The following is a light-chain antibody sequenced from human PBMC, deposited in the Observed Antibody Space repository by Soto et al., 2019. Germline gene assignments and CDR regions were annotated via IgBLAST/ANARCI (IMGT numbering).Light chain of an antibody. CDR3: QHRSNWPPFT. Sequence: EIVLTQSPATLSLSPGERATHSCRASHSVRTSLAWYQQKPGQAPRLLIYDASNRATGIPVRFSGSGYGTDFTLTISSLEPEDFAVYYCQHRSNWPPFTFGQGTKVEIK. J-gene: IGKJ2*01. CDR1: HSVRTS. V-gene: IGKV3-11*01. CDR2: DAS.